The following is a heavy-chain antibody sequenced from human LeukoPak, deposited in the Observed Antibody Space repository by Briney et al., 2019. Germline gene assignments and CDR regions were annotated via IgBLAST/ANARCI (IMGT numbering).Heavy chain of an antibody. Sequence: ASVKVSCKASGGTLSSYTISWIRQAPGQGLEWMGIINPSGGSTSYAQKFQGRVTMTRDMSTSTVYMELSSLRSEDTAVYYCAGRIAARPTDAFDIWGQGTMVTVSS. CDR2: INPSGGST. CDR3: AGRIAARPTDAFDI. D-gene: IGHD6-6*01. J-gene: IGHJ3*02. CDR1: GGTLSSYT. V-gene: IGHV1-46*01.